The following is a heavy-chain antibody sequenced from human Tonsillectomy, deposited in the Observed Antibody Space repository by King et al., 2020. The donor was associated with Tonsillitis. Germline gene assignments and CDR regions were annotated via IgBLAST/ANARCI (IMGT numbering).Heavy chain of an antibody. J-gene: IGHJ2*01. D-gene: IGHD6-19*01. CDR3: ARDRGSGWYWYFDL. CDR1: GFTFSSYG. V-gene: IGHV3-33*01. CDR2: IWYDGSNE. Sequence: VQLVESGGGVVQPGRSLRLSCAASGFTFSSYGMHWVRQAPGKGLEWVAVIWYDGSNEYFGDSVKGRFTISRDNSKNTLYLQMNSLRAEDTAVYYCARDRGSGWYWYFDLWGRGTLVTVSS.